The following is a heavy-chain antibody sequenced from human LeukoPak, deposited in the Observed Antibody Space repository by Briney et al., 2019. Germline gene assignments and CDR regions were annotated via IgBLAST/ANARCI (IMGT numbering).Heavy chain of an antibody. CDR2: LRHSGYS. Sequence: PSETLSLTSTVSGFSITSGYDWGWIRQPPGKGLEWIGSLRHSGYSFYRPSLKSRVIISMNTARNQFSLKLRSLIVADTAVYYCARIGGRECSGGSCYPDYWGQGTLVTVSS. CDR1: GFSITSGYD. J-gene: IGHJ4*02. CDR3: ARIGGRECSGGSCYPDY. V-gene: IGHV4-38-2*02. D-gene: IGHD2-15*01.